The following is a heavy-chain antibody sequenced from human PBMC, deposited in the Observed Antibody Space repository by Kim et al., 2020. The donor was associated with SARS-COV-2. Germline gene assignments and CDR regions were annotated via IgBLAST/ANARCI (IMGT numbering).Heavy chain of an antibody. CDR2: ISRSSATI. V-gene: IGHV3-48*02. CDR1: GFTFSDYE. J-gene: IGHJ6*02. D-gene: IGHD3-3*01. Sequence: GGSLRLSCVGSGFTFSDYEMSWVRQAPGKGLEWISFISRSSATIYYADSVKGRFTISRENAMNSLYLQMNSLRDEDTAVYYCARFFYYALDVWGQGTTVTVSS. CDR3: ARFFYYALDV.